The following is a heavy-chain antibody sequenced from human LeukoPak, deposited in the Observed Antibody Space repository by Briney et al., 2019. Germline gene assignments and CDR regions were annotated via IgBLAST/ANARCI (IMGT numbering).Heavy chain of an antibody. D-gene: IGHD2-2*01. Sequence: ASVKVSCKASGYTFTSYYMHWVRQAPGQGLEWMGIINPSGGSTSYAQKFQGRVTMTRDTSTSTVYMELSSLRSEDAAVNYCARDIPDCSSTSCYAGGGGYYYYGMDVWGQGTTVTVSS. CDR1: GYTFTSYY. CDR2: INPSGGST. V-gene: IGHV1-46*01. CDR3: ARDIPDCSSTSCYAGGGGYYYYGMDV. J-gene: IGHJ6*02.